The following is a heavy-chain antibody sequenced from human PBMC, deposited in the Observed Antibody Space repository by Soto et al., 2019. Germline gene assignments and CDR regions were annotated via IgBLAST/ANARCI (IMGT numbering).Heavy chain of an antibody. J-gene: IGHJ4*02. CDR3: AIDPHDYSNYGY. CDR2: IIPILGIA. D-gene: IGHD4-4*01. CDR1: GGTFSSYT. Sequence: ASVKVSCKASGGTFSSYTISWVRQAPGQGLEWMGRIIPILGIANYAQKFQGRATITADKSTSTAYMELSSLRSEDTAVYYCAIDPHDYSNYGYWGQGTLVTVSS. V-gene: IGHV1-69*04.